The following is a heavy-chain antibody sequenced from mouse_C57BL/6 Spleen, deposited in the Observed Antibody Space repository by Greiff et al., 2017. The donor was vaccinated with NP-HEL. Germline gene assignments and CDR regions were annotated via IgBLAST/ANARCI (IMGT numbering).Heavy chain of an antibody. CDR1: GFTFSSYG. Sequence: EVQLQQSGGDLVKPGGSLKLSCAASGFTFSSYGMSWVRQTPDKRLEWVATISSGGSYTYYPDSVKGRFTISRDNAKNTLYLQMSSLKSEDTAMYYCASSYYSNYGYAMDYWGQGTSVTVSS. V-gene: IGHV5-6*01. CDR2: ISSGGSYT. D-gene: IGHD2-5*01. CDR3: ASSYYSNYGYAMDY. J-gene: IGHJ4*01.